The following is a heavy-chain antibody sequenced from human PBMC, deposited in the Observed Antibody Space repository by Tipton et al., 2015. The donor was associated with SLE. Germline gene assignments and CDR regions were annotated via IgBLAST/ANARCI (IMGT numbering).Heavy chain of an antibody. CDR2: IYYSGST. J-gene: IGHJ5*02. D-gene: IGHD1-26*01. CDR1: GGSVSSGSYY. V-gene: IGHV4-61*01. Sequence: TLSLTCTVSGGSVSSGSYYWSWIRQPPGKGLEWIGYIYYSGSTNYNPSLKSRVTISVDTSKNQFSLKLSSVTAADTAVYYCARDGTRSAFSNWFDPWGQGTLVTVSS. CDR3: ARDGTRSAFSNWFDP.